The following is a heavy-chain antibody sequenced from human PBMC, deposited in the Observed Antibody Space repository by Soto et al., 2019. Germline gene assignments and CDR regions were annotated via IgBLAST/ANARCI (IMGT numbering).Heavy chain of an antibody. CDR3: AKDTWGRGSYYFFDY. V-gene: IGHV3-30*18. D-gene: IGHD1-26*01. CDR1: GFTFSSYG. J-gene: IGHJ4*02. CDR2: ISYDGSNK. Sequence: QVQLVESGGGVVQPGRSLRLSCAASGFTFSSYGMHWVRQAPGKGLEGVAVISYDGSNKYYADSVKGRFTISRDNSKNTLYLQMNSLRAEDTAVYYCAKDTWGRGSYYFFDYWGQGTLVTVSS.